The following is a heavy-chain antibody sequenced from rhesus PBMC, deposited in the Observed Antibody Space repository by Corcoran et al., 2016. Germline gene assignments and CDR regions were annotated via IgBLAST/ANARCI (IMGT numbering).Heavy chain of an antibody. V-gene: IGHV1-138*01. Sequence: QVQLVQSGIEVKKPGSSVKVSCKASGYTLTAYYVHWVRQAPGQGLEGGGEHNKKTVGTNDCQKFQGRVICTRDTSTSKAYMYLSSLRSEDTCVYYCTRDRYSGTWNFGYWGQGVLVIFSS. D-gene: IGHD6-25*01. J-gene: IGHJ4*01. CDR3: TRDRYSGTWNFGY. CDR1: GYTLTAYY. CDR2: HNKKTVGT.